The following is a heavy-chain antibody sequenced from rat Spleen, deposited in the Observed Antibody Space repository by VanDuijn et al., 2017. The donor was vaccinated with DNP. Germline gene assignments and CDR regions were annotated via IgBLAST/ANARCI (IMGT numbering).Heavy chain of an antibody. D-gene: IGHD3-2*01. J-gene: IGHJ2*01. CDR3: AGRPPPTRGPFDD. V-gene: IGHV5-7*01. Sequence: EVLLVESDGGLVQPGRSLKLSCAVSGFTFSDYYMAWVRQAPAKGLEWVATLSYNGGTPYYRDSVKARFTISRDNAQSTLYLQMDSLRSEDTATYSCAGRPPPTRGPFDDWGQGVTVTVSS. CDR1: GFTFSDYY. CDR2: LSYNGGTP.